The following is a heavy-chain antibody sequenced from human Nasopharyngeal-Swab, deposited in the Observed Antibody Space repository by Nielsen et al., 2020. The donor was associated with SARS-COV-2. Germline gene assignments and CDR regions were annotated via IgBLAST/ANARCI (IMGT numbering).Heavy chain of an antibody. Sequence: GSLRLSCTVSGGSISSYYWSWIRQPPGKGLEWIGYIYYSGSTNYNPSLKSRVTISVDKDKNQGARKLSSVTAADTAVYYCTGKGIADENMDVWGQGTTVTVSS. CDR2: IYYSGST. CDR3: TGKGIADENMDV. D-gene: IGHD6-13*01. J-gene: IGHJ6*02. CDR1: GGSISSYY. V-gene: IGHV4-59*01.